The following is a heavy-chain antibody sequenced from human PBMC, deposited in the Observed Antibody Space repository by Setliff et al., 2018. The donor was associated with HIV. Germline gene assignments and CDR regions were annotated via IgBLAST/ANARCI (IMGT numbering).Heavy chain of an antibody. CDR3: ARAFLYYNFWSGYLGQYQNDAFDI. CDR2: VYYSGIT. J-gene: IGHJ3*02. Sequence: SETLSLTCSVSGACIRNCFWMWIRHPPGNGLEWIGSVYYSGITNYNPSLKSRVTISLDTSENQFFLKLSSLTAADTALYSCARAFLYYNFWSGYLGQYQNDAFDIWGKGTMVTVSS. CDR1: GACIRNCF. V-gene: IGHV4-59*08. D-gene: IGHD3-3*01.